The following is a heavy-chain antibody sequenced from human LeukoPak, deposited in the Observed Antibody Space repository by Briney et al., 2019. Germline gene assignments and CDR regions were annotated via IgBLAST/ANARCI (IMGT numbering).Heavy chain of an antibody. CDR1: GGSISSGSYY. CDR2: IYATGRT. CDR3: ARASSSSLWWFDP. J-gene: IGHJ5*02. D-gene: IGHD6-6*01. Sequence: SETLSLTCTVSGGSISSGSYYWSWLRQPAGKGLEWIGRIYATGRTNYNPSLKNRVTISLDTSKNQFSLKLSSVTAADTAVYYCARASSSSLWWFDPWGQGTLVTVSS. V-gene: IGHV4-61*02.